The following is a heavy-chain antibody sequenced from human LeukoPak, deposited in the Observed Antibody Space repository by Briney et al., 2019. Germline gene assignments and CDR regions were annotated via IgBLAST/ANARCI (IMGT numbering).Heavy chain of an antibody. Sequence: GGSLRLSCAASGFTFSSYAMSWVRQAPGKGLEWVSAISGSGGSTYYADSVKGRFTISRDNSKNTLYLQMNSLRAEDTAVYYCARSNYGGGGYYFDYWGQGPWSPSPQ. D-gene: IGHD4-11*01. CDR3: ARSNYGGGGYYFDY. CDR1: GFTFSSYA. CDR2: ISGSGGST. J-gene: IGHJ4*02. V-gene: IGHV3-23*01.